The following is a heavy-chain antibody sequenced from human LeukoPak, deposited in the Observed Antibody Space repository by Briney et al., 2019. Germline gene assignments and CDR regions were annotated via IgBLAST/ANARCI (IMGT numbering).Heavy chain of an antibody. CDR2: IGTSSTTI. CDR1: GGSISSYY. V-gene: IGHV3-48*01. CDR3: ARFAAGGSYYYYMDV. D-gene: IGHD6-25*01. Sequence: ETLSLTCTVSGGSISSYYWSWIRQPPGKGLEWVSNIGTSSTTIYYADSVKGRFTISRDNAKNSLYLQMNSLRADDTAVYYCARFAAGGSYYYYMDVWGKGTTVTVSS. J-gene: IGHJ6*03.